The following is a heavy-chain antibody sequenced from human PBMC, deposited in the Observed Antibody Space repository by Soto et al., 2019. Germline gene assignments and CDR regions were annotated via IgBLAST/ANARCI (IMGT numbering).Heavy chain of an antibody. CDR1: GGTFSSYG. J-gene: IGHJ6*02. CDR3: AREDYSSGWPQYYYHYGIAV. V-gene: IGHV1-69*13. Sequence: GASGKVCCEASGGTFSSYGISWVRQAPGQGLEWMGGIIPIFGTANYAQKFQGRVTITADESTSTAYMELSSLRSEDTAVYYCAREDYSSGWPQYYYHYGIAVRGQGTTDPVSS. CDR2: IIPIFGTA. D-gene: IGHD6-19*01.